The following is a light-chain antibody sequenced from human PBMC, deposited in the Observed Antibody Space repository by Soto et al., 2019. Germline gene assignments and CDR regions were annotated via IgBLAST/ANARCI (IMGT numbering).Light chain of an antibody. CDR2: GAS. Sequence: EIVMTQSTATLSLSPWGRGTLSCRTSQSISSKLAWYQQKPGQAPRLLIYGASTRATGIPVRFSGSGSGTEFTLTITSLQPEDFAVYYCQEYNYWHPITFCGGTNVDIK. CDR3: QEYNYWHPIT. V-gene: IGKV3-15*01. CDR1: QSISSK. J-gene: IGKJ4*01.